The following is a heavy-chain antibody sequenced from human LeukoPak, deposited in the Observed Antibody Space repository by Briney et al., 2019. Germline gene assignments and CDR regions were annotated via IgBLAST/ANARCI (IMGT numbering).Heavy chain of an antibody. CDR2: IYSGGST. D-gene: IGHD1-26*01. Sequence: PGGSLRLSCAASGFTVNSNDMSWVRQAPGKGLEWVAVIYSGGSTYYADSVKGRSTISRDNSKNTLFLQMNSLRAEDTAVYYCARYRGYGMDVWGQGTTVTVSS. CDR1: GFTVNSND. CDR3: ARYRGYGMDV. V-gene: IGHV3-66*01. J-gene: IGHJ6*02.